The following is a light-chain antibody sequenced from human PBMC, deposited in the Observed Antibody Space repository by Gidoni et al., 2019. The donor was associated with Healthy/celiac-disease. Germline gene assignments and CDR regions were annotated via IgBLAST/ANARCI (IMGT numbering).Light chain of an antibody. CDR3: QQYDNLPRT. Sequence: DIQKTKSPSSLSASVGDRVTITCQASQDISNYLNWYQQKPGKAPKLLIYDASNLETGVPSRFSGSGSGTDFTFTISSLQPEDIATYYCQQYDNLPRTFGQGTKLEIK. CDR1: QDISNY. J-gene: IGKJ2*01. CDR2: DAS. V-gene: IGKV1-33*01.